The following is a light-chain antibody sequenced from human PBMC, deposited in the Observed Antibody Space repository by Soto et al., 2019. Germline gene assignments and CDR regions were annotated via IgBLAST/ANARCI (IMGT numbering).Light chain of an antibody. CDR1: SSDVGGYDY. CDR2: EVT. J-gene: IGLJ2*01. Sequence: QSVLTQPASVSGSPGQSITISCTGTSSDVGGYDYVSWYQQHPGKAPKLMIYEVTNRPSGVSNRFSGSKSGNTASLTISEPQAEDEADYYCNSYTSTTTLVFGGGTKLTAL. CDR3: NSYTSTTTLV. V-gene: IGLV2-14*01.